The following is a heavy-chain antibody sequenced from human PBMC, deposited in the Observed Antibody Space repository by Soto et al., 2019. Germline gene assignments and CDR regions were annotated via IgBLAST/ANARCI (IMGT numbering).Heavy chain of an antibody. CDR2: ISSGGFTF. CDR1: GLNFGDYF. CDR3: ATGIVPATKWGYYSYGLDV. J-gene: IGHJ6*02. D-gene: IGHD2-2*01. V-gene: IGHV3-11*01. Sequence: GGSLRLSCAASGLNFGDYFMSWIRQAPGKGLEWVSYISSGGFTFYHADSVKGRFTTSWDKAKNSLYLQMNTLSAEDTAVYYCATGIVPATKWGYYSYGLDVWGQGTTVTVSS.